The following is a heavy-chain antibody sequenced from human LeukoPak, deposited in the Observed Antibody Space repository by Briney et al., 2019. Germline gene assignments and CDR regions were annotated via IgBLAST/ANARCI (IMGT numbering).Heavy chain of an antibody. Sequence: SETLSLTCAVYGGSFSGYYWSWIRQPPGKGLEWIGEINHSGSTNYNPSLKSRVTISVDTSKNQFSLKLSSVTAADTAVYYCARGRGSGWYGYYFDYWGQGTLVAVSS. CDR3: ARGRGSGWYGYYFDY. D-gene: IGHD6-19*01. V-gene: IGHV4-34*01. CDR2: INHSGST. J-gene: IGHJ4*02. CDR1: GGSFSGYY.